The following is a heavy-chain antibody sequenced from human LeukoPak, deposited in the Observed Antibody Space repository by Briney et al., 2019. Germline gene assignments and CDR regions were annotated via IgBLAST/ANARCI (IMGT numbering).Heavy chain of an antibody. D-gene: IGHD1-7*01. CDR3: ARGESDWNYFYWFDP. CDR2: INPNSGGA. CDR1: GYTFTGYY. Sequence: ASVKVSCKASGYTFTGYYMHWVRQAPGQGLEWMGWINPNSGGANYAQKFQGRVTMTRDTPISTAYMELSRLRSDDTAVYYCARGESDWNYFYWFDPWGQGTLVTVSS. V-gene: IGHV1-2*02. J-gene: IGHJ5*02.